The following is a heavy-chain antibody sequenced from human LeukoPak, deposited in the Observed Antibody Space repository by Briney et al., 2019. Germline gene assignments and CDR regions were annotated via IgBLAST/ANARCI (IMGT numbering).Heavy chain of an antibody. Sequence: PGRSLRLSCAASGFTFNSYSMYWVRQAPGKGLEWVAVISYDGSNKYYADSVKGRFTISRDNSKNTLHLQMNSLRVEDAAVYYCAKSFYGSGGYYGIIDYWGQGTLVTVSS. CDR3: AKSFYGSGGYYGIIDY. CDR2: ISYDGSNK. J-gene: IGHJ4*02. CDR1: GFTFNSYS. D-gene: IGHD3-22*01. V-gene: IGHV3-30*18.